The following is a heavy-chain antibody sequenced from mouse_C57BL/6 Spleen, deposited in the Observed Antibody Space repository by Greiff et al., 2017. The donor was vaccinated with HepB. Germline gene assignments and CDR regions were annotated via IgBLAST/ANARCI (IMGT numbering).Heavy chain of an antibody. V-gene: IGHV1-69*01. CDR1: GYTFTSYW. D-gene: IGHD2-1*01. CDR2: IDPSDSYT. Sequence: VQLQQPGAELVMPGASVKLSCKASGYTFTSYWMHWVKQRPGQGLEWIGEIDPSDSYTNYNQKFKGKSTLTVDKSSSTAYMQLSSLTSEDSAVYYCARRDRNSHRFAYWGQGTLFTVSA. J-gene: IGHJ3*01. CDR3: ARRDRNSHRFAY.